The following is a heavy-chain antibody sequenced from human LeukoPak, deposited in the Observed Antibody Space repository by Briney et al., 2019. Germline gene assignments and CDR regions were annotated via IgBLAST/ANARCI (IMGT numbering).Heavy chain of an antibody. D-gene: IGHD3-22*01. CDR3: AIQITMMVVFFYFDF. V-gene: IGHV3-11*04. CDR2: ISSSGSTV. CDR1: GFTFSDYH. Sequence: PGGSLRLSCAASGFTFSDYHMRLVRQAPGKGLEWVSFISSSGSTVYSADSVRGRFTVSRDNAKNSLFLYMNSLRAEDTAVYYCAIQITMMVVFFYFDFWGQGPLVTVSS. J-gene: IGHJ4*02.